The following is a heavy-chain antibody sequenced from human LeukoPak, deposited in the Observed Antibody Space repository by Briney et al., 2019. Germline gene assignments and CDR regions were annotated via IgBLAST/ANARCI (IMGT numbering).Heavy chain of an antibody. Sequence: KPGGSLRLSCAASGFTFSDYYMSWIRQAPGRGLEWVSYISSSSSYTNYADSVKGRFTISRDNAKNSLYLQMNSLRAEDTAVYYCARGWRSSWYSSIYYYYGMDVWGQGTTVTVSS. J-gene: IGHJ6*02. D-gene: IGHD6-13*01. CDR3: ARGWRSSWYSSIYYYYGMDV. CDR2: ISSSSSYT. CDR1: GFTFSDYY. V-gene: IGHV3-11*06.